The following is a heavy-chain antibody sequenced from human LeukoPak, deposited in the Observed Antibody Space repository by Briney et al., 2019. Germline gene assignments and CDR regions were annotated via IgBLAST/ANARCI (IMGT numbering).Heavy chain of an antibody. CDR1: GFTFSSYS. J-gene: IGHJ4*02. CDR3: ASRGSNDY. V-gene: IGHV3-48*01. Sequence: PGGSLILSCAASGFTFSSYSMNWVRQAPGKGLEWVSYISSSSSTIYYADSVKGRFTISRDNAKNSLYLQMNSLRAEDTAVYYCASRGSNDYWGQGTLVTVSS. CDR2: ISSSSSTI.